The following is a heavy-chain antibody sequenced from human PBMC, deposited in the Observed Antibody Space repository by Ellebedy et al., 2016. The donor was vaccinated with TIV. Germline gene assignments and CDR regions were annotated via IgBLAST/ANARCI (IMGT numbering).Heavy chain of an antibody. CDR3: ARSGRRITMVRGGICYFDY. CDR1: GGSFSGYY. J-gene: IGHJ4*02. Sequence: MPSETLSLTCAVYGGSFSGYYWSWIRQPPGKGLEWIGEINHSGSTNYNPSLKSRVTISVDTSKNQFSLKLSSVTAADTAVYYCARSGRRITMVRGGICYFDYWGQGTLVTVSS. V-gene: IGHV4-34*01. D-gene: IGHD3-10*01. CDR2: INHSGST.